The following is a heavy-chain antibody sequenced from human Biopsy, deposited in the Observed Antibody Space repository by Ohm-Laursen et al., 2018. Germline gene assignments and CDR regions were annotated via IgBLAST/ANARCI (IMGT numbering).Heavy chain of an antibody. CDR1: GYTFTDYD. D-gene: IGHD1-26*01. J-gene: IGHJ4*02. Sequence: ASVKVSCKASGYTFTDYDIIWVRQATGQGPEWMGWMNPKSGKTGYEQKFRGRVTMTSDTSISTAYMELSSLGSEDTAVYYCARVGVGAPSIDYFDSWGQGALVTVSS. CDR3: ARVGVGAPSIDYFDS. CDR2: MNPKSGKT. V-gene: IGHV1-8*01.